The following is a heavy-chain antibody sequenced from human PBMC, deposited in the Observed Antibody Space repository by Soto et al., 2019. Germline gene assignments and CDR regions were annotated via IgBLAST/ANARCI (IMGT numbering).Heavy chain of an antibody. CDR3: ARIKLVEWFFINVDVYDMDV. Sequence: GGSLRLSCVASGFSLSDYAVNWVRQAPGKGLEWVSFICSDSRTIYYADSVEGRFTVSRDNDRNSVSLQMDSLRDEDAAVYYCARIKLVEWFFINVDVYDMDVWGQGTPVTVSS. D-gene: IGHD3-3*01. CDR2: ICSDSRTI. V-gene: IGHV3-48*02. CDR1: GFSLSDYA. J-gene: IGHJ6*02.